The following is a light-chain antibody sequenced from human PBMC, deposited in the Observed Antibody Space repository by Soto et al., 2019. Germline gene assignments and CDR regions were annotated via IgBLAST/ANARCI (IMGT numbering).Light chain of an antibody. CDR2: EVS. J-gene: IGLJ2*01. Sequence: QSALTQPASVSGSPGQSITISCTGTSSDVGGYNYVSWYQQHPGKAPKLMIYEVSNRPSGVPDRFSASTSGTSASLVISGLRSEDEADYHCATWDDDVSGVVFGGGTKVTVL. CDR3: ATWDDDVSGVV. V-gene: IGLV2-14*01. CDR1: SSDVGGYNY.